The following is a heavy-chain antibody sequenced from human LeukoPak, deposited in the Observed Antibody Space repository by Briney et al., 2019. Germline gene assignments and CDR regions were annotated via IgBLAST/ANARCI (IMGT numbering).Heavy chain of an antibody. CDR3: AKDVGKWESLHFFDY. D-gene: IGHD1-26*01. CDR1: GFTLSTNA. Sequence: GGSLRLACLTSGFTLSTNAMSWVRQAPGKGLEWISGISGSGASTYYADSVKGRFTISRDDSRNTLYLQMNSLRGDDTAVYYCAKDVGKWESLHFFDYWGQGTLVTVSS. J-gene: IGHJ4*02. CDR2: ISGSGAST. V-gene: IGHV3-23*01.